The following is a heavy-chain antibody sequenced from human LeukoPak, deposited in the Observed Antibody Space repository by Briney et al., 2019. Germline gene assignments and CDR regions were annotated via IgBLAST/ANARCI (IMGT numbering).Heavy chain of an antibody. Sequence: GESLKISCKGSGYSFTSYWIGWVRQMPGKGLEWMGIIYPGDSDTRYSPSFQGQVTFSADKSISTAYLQWSSLKASDTAMYYCARSNRIAVAGTGAFDIWGQGTMVTVSS. CDR2: IYPGDSDT. CDR1: GYSFTSYW. CDR3: ARSNRIAVAGTGAFDI. D-gene: IGHD6-19*01. V-gene: IGHV5-51*01. J-gene: IGHJ3*02.